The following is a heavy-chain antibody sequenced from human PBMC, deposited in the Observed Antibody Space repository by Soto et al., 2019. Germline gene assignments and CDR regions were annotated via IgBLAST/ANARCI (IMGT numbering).Heavy chain of an antibody. D-gene: IGHD4-4*01. CDR3: ARIRPSSNYGHFEY. V-gene: IGHV1-8*01. CDR2: MNPNSGNT. Sequence: QVQLVQSGAEVKKPGASVKVSCKASGYTFTSYDVNWVRQATGQGLEWMGWMNPNSGNTGYAQKFQGRVTMTRNTSINTAYMELSSLRSEDTAVYYCARIRPSSNYGHFEYWGQGTLVTVSS. J-gene: IGHJ4*02. CDR1: GYTFTSYD.